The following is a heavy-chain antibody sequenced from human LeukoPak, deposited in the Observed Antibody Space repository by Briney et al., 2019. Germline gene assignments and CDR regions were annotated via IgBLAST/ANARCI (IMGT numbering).Heavy chain of an antibody. V-gene: IGHV4-31*03. D-gene: IGHD2-21*02. CDR1: GDSISNRRYH. CDR3: ARDFTKTASPDAFDV. CDR2: IHYSGNT. J-gene: IGHJ3*01. Sequence: SDTLSLTCTVSGDSISNRRYHWPWIRQHPGKGLEWIGYIHYSGNTDSAPSLGSRLTISIDTSKNQFSLRLDSVTVADTAVYYCARDFTKTASPDAFDVWGHGTLVGVSS.